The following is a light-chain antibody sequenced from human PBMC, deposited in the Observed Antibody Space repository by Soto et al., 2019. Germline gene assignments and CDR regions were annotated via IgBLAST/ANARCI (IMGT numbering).Light chain of an antibody. Sequence: EIVLTQSPGTLSLSPGERATLSCRASQSVSKNFLAWYQQKPGQAPRLLISGASNRATGIPDRFSGSGSGTDFSLNIDRLEPEDLAVYFCLQYGSSPPTFGGGTKVAIK. J-gene: IGKJ4*01. CDR1: QSVSKNF. CDR2: GAS. CDR3: LQYGSSPPT. V-gene: IGKV3-20*01.